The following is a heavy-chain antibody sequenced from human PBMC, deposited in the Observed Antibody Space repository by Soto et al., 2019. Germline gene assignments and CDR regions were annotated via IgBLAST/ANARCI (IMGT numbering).Heavy chain of an antibody. CDR3: ATEGGYPGSNFYGAY. CDR2: IKGSHAGGTT. J-gene: IGHJ4*02. D-gene: IGHD1-26*01. Sequence: EVQLVESGGGLVEPGGSIRLSCVASGFTFTKPYMTWVRQAPGKGLEWVGRIKGSHAGGTTDYATSVKGRFTISRDDSKNTLYLQMNSLKTEDTSVYYCATEGGYPGSNFYGAYWGQGTLVTVSS. V-gene: IGHV3-15*01. CDR1: GFTFTKPY.